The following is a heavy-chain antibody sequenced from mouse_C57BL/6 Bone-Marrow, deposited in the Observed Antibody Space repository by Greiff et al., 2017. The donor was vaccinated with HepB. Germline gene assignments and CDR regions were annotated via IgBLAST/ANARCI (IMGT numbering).Heavy chain of an antibody. J-gene: IGHJ1*03. CDR1: GFTFSDYG. D-gene: IGHD1-1*01. CDR3: ASVCHYYGSSYWYFDV. V-gene: IGHV5-17*01. Sequence: EVKLQESGGGLVKPGGSLKLSCAASGFTFSDYGMHWVRQAPEKGLEWVAYISSGSGNIYYADTVKGRFTISRDNAKNTLFMQMTSLRSEDTAMYYCASVCHYYGSSYWYFDVWGKGTTVTVSS. CDR2: ISSGSGNI.